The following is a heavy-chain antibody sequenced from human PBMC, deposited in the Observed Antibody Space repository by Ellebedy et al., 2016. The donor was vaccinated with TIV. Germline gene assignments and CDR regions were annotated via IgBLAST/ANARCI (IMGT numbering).Heavy chain of an antibody. CDR3: AKDASLGYCSSTSCQTGWFDP. D-gene: IGHD2-2*01. CDR1: GFTFSSYA. J-gene: IGHJ5*02. CDR2: ISGSGGST. Sequence: GGSLRLXXAASGFTFSSYAMSWVRQAPGKGLEWVSAISGSGGSTYYADSVKGRFTISRDNSKNTLYLQMNSLRAEDTAVYYCAKDASLGYCSSTSCQTGWFDPWGQGTLVTVSS. V-gene: IGHV3-23*01.